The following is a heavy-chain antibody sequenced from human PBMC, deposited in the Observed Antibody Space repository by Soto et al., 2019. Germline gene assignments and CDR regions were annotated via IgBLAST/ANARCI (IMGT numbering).Heavy chain of an antibody. CDR1: GFTFSSYA. CDR2: ISGSGGST. D-gene: IGHD6-19*01. J-gene: IGHJ4*02. CDR3: AFCEDSSGWHEFDY. Sequence: GGSLRLSCAASGFTFSSYAMSWVRQAPGKGLEWVSAISGSGGSTYYADSVKGRFTISRDNSKNTLYLQMNSLRAEDTAVYYCAFCEDSSGWHEFDYWGQGTLVTVSS. V-gene: IGHV3-23*01.